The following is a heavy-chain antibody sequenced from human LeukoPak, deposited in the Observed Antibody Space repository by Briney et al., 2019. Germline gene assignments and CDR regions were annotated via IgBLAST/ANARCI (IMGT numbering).Heavy chain of an antibody. V-gene: IGHV3-23*01. Sequence: GGSLRLSCAASGFTFSSYAMSWVRQAPGKGLEWVSAISGSGGSAYYADSVKGRFTISRDNSKNTLYLQMNSLRAEDTAVYYCAKDLSYYDSSGYYWGQGTLVTVSS. CDR1: GFTFSSYA. J-gene: IGHJ4*02. D-gene: IGHD3-22*01. CDR2: ISGSGGSA. CDR3: AKDLSYYDSSGYY.